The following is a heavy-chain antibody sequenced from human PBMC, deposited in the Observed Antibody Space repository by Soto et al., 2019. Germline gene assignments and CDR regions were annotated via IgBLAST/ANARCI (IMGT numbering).Heavy chain of an antibody. V-gene: IGHV3-23*01. CDR1: GFTFSTYA. CDR3: TKTPRSFYYYMDV. CDR2: ISGSGSDR. D-gene: IGHD3-3*01. J-gene: IGHJ6*03. Sequence: EVQVLESGGGLVEPGGSLRLSCVGSGFTFSTYAMNWVRRAPGKGLEWVSGISGSGSDRYYADSVRGRFIISRDNSNNTLNLQMDSLRAEDTAIYYWTKTPRSFYYYMDVWGKGTTVTVSS.